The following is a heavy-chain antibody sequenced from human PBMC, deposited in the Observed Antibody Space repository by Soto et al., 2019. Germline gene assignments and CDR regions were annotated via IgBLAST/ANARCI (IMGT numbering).Heavy chain of an antibody. Sequence: GESLKISCRTSGYRFTSYWIAWVRQMPGKGLEWMGIIFPSDSDTRYSPSFQGQVTISADRSTSTVFLQWASLKASDTAVYFCARKDKSGYFNWFDPWGQGTLVTVSA. CDR2: IFPSDSDT. D-gene: IGHD3-22*01. CDR3: ARKDKSGYFNWFDP. J-gene: IGHJ5*02. V-gene: IGHV5-51*01. CDR1: GYRFTSYW.